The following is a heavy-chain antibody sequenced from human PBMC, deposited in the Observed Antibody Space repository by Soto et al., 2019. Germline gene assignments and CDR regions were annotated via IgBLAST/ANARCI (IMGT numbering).Heavy chain of an antibody. CDR1: GFTFSNAW. J-gene: IGHJ3*02. Sequence: GGSLRLSCAASGFTFSNAWMSWVRQAPGKGLEWVGRIKSKTDGGTTDYAAPVKGRFTISRDDSKNTLYLQMNSLKTEDTAVYYCTSPTHYDFWSGYSNDAFDIWGQGTMVTVSS. CDR3: TSPTHYDFWSGYSNDAFDI. CDR2: IKSKTDGGTT. D-gene: IGHD3-3*01. V-gene: IGHV3-15*01.